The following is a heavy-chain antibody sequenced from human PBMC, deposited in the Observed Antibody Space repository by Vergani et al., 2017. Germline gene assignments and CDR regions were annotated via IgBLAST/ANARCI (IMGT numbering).Heavy chain of an antibody. CDR1: GFTFSSYS. V-gene: IGHV3-21*01. J-gene: IGHJ3*02. D-gene: IGHD2-15*01. CDR2: ISSSSSYI. Sequence: VQLVESGGGVVQPGRSLRLSCAASGFTFSSYSMNWVRQAPGKGLEWVSSISSSSSYIYYADSVKGRFTISRDNAKNSLYLQMNSLRAEDTAVYYCARTGLVVVAATRDAFDIWGQGTMVTVSS. CDR3: ARTGLVVVAATRDAFDI.